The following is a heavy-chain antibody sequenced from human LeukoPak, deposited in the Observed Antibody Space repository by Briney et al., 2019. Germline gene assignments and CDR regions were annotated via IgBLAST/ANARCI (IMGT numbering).Heavy chain of an antibody. CDR2: FDPEDGET. CDR3: ATIPVAGTIGIDFDY. CDR1: GYTLTGLS. D-gene: IGHD6-19*01. V-gene: IGHV1-24*01. Sequence: ASVKVSCKVSGYTLTGLSMHWVRQAPGKGLEWMGGFDPEDGETIYAQKFQGRVTMTEDTSTDTAYMELSSLRSEDTAVYYCATIPVAGTIGIDFDYWGQGTLVTVSS. J-gene: IGHJ4*02.